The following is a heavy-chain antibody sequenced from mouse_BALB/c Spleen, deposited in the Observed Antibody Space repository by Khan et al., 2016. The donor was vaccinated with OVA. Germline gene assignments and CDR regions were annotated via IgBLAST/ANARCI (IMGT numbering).Heavy chain of an antibody. CDR2: INTYTGEP. CDR1: GYTFTNYV. CDR3: TRFHGGY. V-gene: IGHV9-3-1*01. Sequence: QIQLVQSGPELKKPGETVKISCKASGYTFTNYVMNWVKQSPGKGLKWMGWINTYTGEPTYADDFMGRFAFSLETFVSTAYLQINSLKDEDTATYFCTRFHGGYWGQGTTLTVSS. J-gene: IGHJ2*01.